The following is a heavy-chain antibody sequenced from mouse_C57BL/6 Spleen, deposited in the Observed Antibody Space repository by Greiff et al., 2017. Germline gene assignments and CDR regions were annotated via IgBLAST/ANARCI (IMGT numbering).Heavy chain of an antibody. CDR1: GYSFTGYY. V-gene: IGHV1-42*01. D-gene: IGHD2-5*01. CDR3: ARYYSNYFDY. J-gene: IGHJ2*01. CDR2: INPSTGGT. Sequence: VQLKQSGPELVKPGASVKISCKASGYSFTGYYMNWVKQSPEKSLEWIGEINPSTGGTTYNQKFKAKATLTVDKSSSTAYMQLKSLTSEDSAVYYCARYYSNYFDYWGQGTTLTVSS.